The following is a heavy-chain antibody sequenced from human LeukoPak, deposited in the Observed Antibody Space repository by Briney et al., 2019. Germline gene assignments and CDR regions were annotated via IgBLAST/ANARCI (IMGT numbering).Heavy chain of an antibody. CDR2: IYTSGST. CDR3: ARVDCSGGSCSFDY. Sequence: NPSETLSLTCTVSGGSISSYYWSWIRQPAGKGLEWIGRIYTSGSTNYNPSLKSRVTMSVDTSKNQFSLKLSSVTAADTAVYYCARVDCSGGSCSFDYWGQGTLVTVSS. CDR1: GGSISSYY. J-gene: IGHJ4*02. D-gene: IGHD2-15*01. V-gene: IGHV4-4*07.